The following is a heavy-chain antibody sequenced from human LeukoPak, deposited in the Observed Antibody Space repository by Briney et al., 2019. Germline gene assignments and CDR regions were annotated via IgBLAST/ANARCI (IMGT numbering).Heavy chain of an antibody. J-gene: IGHJ4*02. CDR3: ARVTTGGYYNC. Sequence: SETLSLTCTVSGGSISSGSYYWSWIRQPAGKGLEWIGRIYTSGSTNYNPSLKSRVTISVDTSKNQFSLKLSSVTAADAAVYYCARVTTGGYYNCWGQGTLVTVSS. CDR1: GGSISSGSYY. V-gene: IGHV4-61*02. CDR2: IYTSGST. D-gene: IGHD3-22*01.